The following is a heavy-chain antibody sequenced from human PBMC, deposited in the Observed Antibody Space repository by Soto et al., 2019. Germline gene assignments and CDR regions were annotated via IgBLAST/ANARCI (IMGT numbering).Heavy chain of an antibody. D-gene: IGHD1-7*01. Sequence: QVQLQEWGPGLVKPSQTLSLTCTVSGGSISSGGYYWSWIRQHPGKGLEWIGYIYYSGSTYYNPSLKSRVTISVDTSKNQFSLKLSSVTAADTAVYYCARGVTNWNYRWFDPWGQGTLVTVSS. CDR2: IYYSGST. V-gene: IGHV4-31*03. CDR3: ARGVTNWNYRWFDP. J-gene: IGHJ5*02. CDR1: GGSISSGGYY.